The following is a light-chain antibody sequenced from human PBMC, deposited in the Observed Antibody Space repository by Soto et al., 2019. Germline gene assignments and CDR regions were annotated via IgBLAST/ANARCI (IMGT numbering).Light chain of an antibody. CDR3: NQYISWPRK. J-gene: IGKJ1*01. V-gene: IGKV3-15*01. Sequence: EIVMTQSPATLSVSPGERATLSCRASQSVSSNLAWYQQKPGQAPRVLIYGASTRAAGIPARFSGSGSGTEFTLTISSLQSEDFAVYYSNQYISWPRKCGQGTRWIS. CDR2: GAS. CDR1: QSVSSN.